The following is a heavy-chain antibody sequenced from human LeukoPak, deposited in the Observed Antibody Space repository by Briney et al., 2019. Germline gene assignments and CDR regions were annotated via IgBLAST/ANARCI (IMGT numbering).Heavy chain of an antibody. CDR3: AKDEFGTFDY. Sequence: GGSLRLSCAASGFTFSNSPMHWVRQAPGKGLEWVAVTSHDESNKYYADSVKGRFTISRDNSKNTLYLQMNSLRPEDTAVYYCAKDEFGTFDYWGQGTLVTVSS. CDR2: TSHDESNK. V-gene: IGHV3-30-3*01. D-gene: IGHD3-10*01. CDR1: GFTFSNSP. J-gene: IGHJ4*02.